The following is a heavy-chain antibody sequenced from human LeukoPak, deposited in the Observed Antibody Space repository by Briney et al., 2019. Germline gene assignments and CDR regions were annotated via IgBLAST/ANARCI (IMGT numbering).Heavy chain of an antibody. Sequence: GGSLRLSCAASGFTFDNFAMHWVRQAPGKGLEWVSSISSSSSYIYYADSVKGRFTISRDNSKNTLYLQMNSLRAEDTAVYYCAKSLSNNWALDYWGQGTLVTVSS. CDR1: GFTFDNFA. CDR2: ISSSSSYI. J-gene: IGHJ4*02. V-gene: IGHV3-23*01. D-gene: IGHD1-20*01. CDR3: AKSLSNNWALDY.